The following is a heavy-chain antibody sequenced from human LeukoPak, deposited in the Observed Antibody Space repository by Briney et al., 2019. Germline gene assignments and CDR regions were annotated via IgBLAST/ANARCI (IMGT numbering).Heavy chain of an antibody. CDR3: AKDLIPGIAAAGTDLYNY. Sequence: GGSLRLSCAASGFTFSSYAMSWVRQAPGKGLEWVSAISGSSGSTYYADSVKGRFTISRDNSKNTLYLQMNSLRAEDTAVYYCAKDLIPGIAAAGTDLYNYWGQGTLVTVSS. CDR1: GFTFSSYA. D-gene: IGHD6-13*01. CDR2: ISGSSGST. V-gene: IGHV3-23*01. J-gene: IGHJ4*02.